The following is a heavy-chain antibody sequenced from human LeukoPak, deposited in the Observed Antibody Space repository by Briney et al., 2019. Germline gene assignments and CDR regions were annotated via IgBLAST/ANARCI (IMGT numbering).Heavy chain of an antibody. J-gene: IGHJ4*02. V-gene: IGHV3-43*02. D-gene: IGHD5-12*01. CDR3: AKETSAYDGSC. Sequence: GGSLRLSCAASGFTFAMHWVRQAPGKGLEWVSLISRDGGSTYYADSVKGRFTISRDNSKKSLYLRMNSLRTEDTALYYCAKETSAYDGSCWGQGTLVTVSS. CDR1: GFTFA. CDR2: ISRDGGST.